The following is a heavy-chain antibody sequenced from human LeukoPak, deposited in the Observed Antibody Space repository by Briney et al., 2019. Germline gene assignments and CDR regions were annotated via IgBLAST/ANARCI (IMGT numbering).Heavy chain of an antibody. CDR3: ARLWCGTACYYYYYYYMDV. Sequence: PSETLSLTCAVSGYSISSGYYWGWIRQPPGKGLEWIGSIYRSGSTYYNPSLKSRVTISLDTSTNQFSLKLSSVTAADTAVYYCARLWCGTACYYYYYYYMDVWGKGTTVTVSS. CDR1: GYSISSGYY. V-gene: IGHV4-38-2*01. J-gene: IGHJ6*03. D-gene: IGHD2-2*01. CDR2: IYRSGST.